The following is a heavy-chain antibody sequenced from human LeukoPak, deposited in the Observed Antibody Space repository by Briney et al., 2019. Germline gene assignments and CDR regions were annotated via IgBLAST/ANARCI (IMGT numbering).Heavy chain of an antibody. Sequence: SQTLSLTCAISGDSVSSNSAAWNWIRQSPSRGLEWLGRTYYRSKWYNDYAVSVKSRITINPDTSKNQFSLQLNSVTPEDTAVYYCARQNYCSSTSCYEPKFYYYYGMDVWGQGTTVTVSS. CDR1: GDSVSSNSAA. V-gene: IGHV6-1*01. CDR2: TYYRSKWYN. D-gene: IGHD2-2*01. CDR3: ARQNYCSSTSCYEPKFYYYYGMDV. J-gene: IGHJ6*02.